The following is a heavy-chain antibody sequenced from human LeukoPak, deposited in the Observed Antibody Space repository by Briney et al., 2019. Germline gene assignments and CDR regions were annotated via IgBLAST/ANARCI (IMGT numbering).Heavy chain of an antibody. CDR1: GGTFSSYA. J-gene: IGHJ6*04. CDR3: ARVLLLGYSTNYYYGMDV. Sequence: SVKVSCKASGGTFSSYAISWVRQAPGQGLEWMGGIIHIFGTANYAQKFQGRVTITADKSTSTAYMELSSLRSEDTAVYYCARVLLLGYSTNYYYGMDVWGKGTTVTVSS. V-gene: IGHV1-69*06. CDR2: IIHIFGTA. D-gene: IGHD6-13*01.